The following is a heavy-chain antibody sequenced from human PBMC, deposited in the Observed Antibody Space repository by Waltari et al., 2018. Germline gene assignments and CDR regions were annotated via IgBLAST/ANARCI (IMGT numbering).Heavy chain of an antibody. D-gene: IGHD5-18*01. CDR2: IHIGGAT. J-gene: IGHJ5*02. CDR3: ARQLGYSYALGS. V-gene: IGHV3-53*01. Sequence: EVQLVESGGTLIKPGGSLRLSGAISGVAVTANFFPGVRQAPGKGLECVSIIHIGGATDYADSVRGRFTISRDSSKNTLYLQMNSLRVDDTAVYYCARQLGYSYALGSWGQGTLVTVSS. CDR1: GVAVTANF.